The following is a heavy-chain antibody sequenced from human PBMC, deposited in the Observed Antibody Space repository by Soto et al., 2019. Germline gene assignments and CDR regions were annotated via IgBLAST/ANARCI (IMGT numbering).Heavy chain of an antibody. Sequence: ASVKVSCKASGYTFTTYEINWVRQATGQGPEWLGWVNPNSGNTAYAQKFQGRITMTRNTSISTAYMDLSSLRSEDTAVYYCARTAGRCISTSCYARYWGQGTPVTVSS. J-gene: IGHJ4*02. CDR1: GYTFTTYE. V-gene: IGHV1-8*01. CDR3: ARTAGRCISTSCYARY. CDR2: VNPNSGNT. D-gene: IGHD2-2*01.